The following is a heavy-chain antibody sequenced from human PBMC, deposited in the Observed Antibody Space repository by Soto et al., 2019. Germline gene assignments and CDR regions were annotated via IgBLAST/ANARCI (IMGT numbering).Heavy chain of an antibody. CDR1: GFSFSSYA. CDR2: ISGSGGST. J-gene: IGHJ6*02. D-gene: IGHD3-3*01. Sequence: GSLRLPWAAAGFSFSSYATSWVRQAPGKGLEWVSAISGSGGSTYYADSVKGRFTISRDNSKNTLYLQMNSLRAEDKAVYYCAKDQPYDFWSGYPGAYYYYGMDVWGQGTTVTVSS. V-gene: IGHV3-23*01. CDR3: AKDQPYDFWSGYPGAYYYYGMDV.